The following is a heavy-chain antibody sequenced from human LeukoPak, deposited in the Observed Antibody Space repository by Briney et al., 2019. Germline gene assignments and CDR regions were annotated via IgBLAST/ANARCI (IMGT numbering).Heavy chain of an antibody. CDR1: GFTFSNYA. CDR3: AKASRPIDVVEMDV. D-gene: IGHD2-21*01. V-gene: IGHV3-23*01. CDR2: MSGSGDTT. J-gene: IGHJ6*02. Sequence: PGGSLRLSCAASGFTFSNYAMRWVRQAPGKGLEWVSAMSGSGDTTQYADSVKGRFTIPRDNSQNTLYLQMNSLRAEDTATYFCAKASRPIDVVEMDVWGQGTTVIVSS.